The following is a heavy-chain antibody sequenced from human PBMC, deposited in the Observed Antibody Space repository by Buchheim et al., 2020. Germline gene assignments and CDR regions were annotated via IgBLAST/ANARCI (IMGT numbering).Heavy chain of an antibody. CDR1: GGSFSGSY. D-gene: IGHD3-22*01. J-gene: IGHJ1*01. V-gene: IGHV4-34*01. Sequence: QVQLQQWGAGLLKPPETLSLTCAVYGGSFSGSYWSWIRQSPGKGLEWIGEINHSGSTNYNPSLKSRVTISVDTSKNQFSLKLSSVTAADTAVYYCARREGYSSGYYYVAEYFQHWGQGTL. CDR2: INHSGST. CDR3: ARREGYSSGYYYVAEYFQH.